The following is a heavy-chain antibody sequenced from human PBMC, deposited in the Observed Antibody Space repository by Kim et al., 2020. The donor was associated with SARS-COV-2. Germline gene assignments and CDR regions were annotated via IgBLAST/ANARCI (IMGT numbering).Heavy chain of an antibody. CDR2: KK. V-gene: IGHV3-33*01. D-gene: IGHD1-26*01. J-gene: IGHJ4*02. CDR3: AGSSGSPFDF. Sequence: KKLYANSVKGRFTFTRGKSQRTVFLQMNSLRAEETAMYYCAGSSGSPFDFWGQGTLVTVSS.